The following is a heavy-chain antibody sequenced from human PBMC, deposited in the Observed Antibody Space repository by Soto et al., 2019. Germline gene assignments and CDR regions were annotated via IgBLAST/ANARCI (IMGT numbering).Heavy chain of an antibody. J-gene: IGHJ4*02. CDR1: GFPFSSYS. V-gene: IGHV3-21*01. CDR2: ISSSSSYI. D-gene: IGHD4-17*01. Sequence: PGGSMRLSCAASGFPFSSYSMNWVRQAPGKGLEWVSSISSSSSYIYYADSVKGRFTISRDNAKNSLYLQMNSLRAEDTAVYYCARTPWLDGDYREPVDYWGQGTLVTVSS. CDR3: ARTPWLDGDYREPVDY.